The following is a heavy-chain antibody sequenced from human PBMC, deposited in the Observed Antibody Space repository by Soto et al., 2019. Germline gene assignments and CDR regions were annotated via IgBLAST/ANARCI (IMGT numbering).Heavy chain of an antibody. Sequence: QVQLQESGPGLVKPSETLSLTCTVSGGSISSYYWSWIRQPPGKGLEWIGYIYYSGSTNYNPSLKSRVTISVDTYKNQFPLKLSSVTAADTAVYYCAREGTTVDSYYYYGMDVWGQGTTVTVSS. CDR2: IYYSGST. CDR1: GGSISSYY. D-gene: IGHD1-1*01. J-gene: IGHJ6*02. CDR3: AREGTTVDSYYYYGMDV. V-gene: IGHV4-59*01.